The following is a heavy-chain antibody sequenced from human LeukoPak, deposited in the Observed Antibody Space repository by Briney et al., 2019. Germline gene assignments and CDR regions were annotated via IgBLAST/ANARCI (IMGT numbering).Heavy chain of an antibody. Sequence: SETLSLTCTVSGGSISSSSYYWSWIRQPAGKGLEWIGRIYTSGSTNYNPSLKSRVTMSVDTSKNQFSLKLSSVTAADTAVYYCARDSGSYYKKFDYWGQGTLVTVSS. J-gene: IGHJ4*02. CDR1: GGSISSSSYY. CDR3: ARDSGSYYKKFDY. CDR2: IYTSGST. V-gene: IGHV4-61*02. D-gene: IGHD3-10*01.